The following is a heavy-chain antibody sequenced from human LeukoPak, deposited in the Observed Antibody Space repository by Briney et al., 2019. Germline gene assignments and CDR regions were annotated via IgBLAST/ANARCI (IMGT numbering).Heavy chain of an antibody. CDR3: ATRYCSSTSCPDY. J-gene: IGHJ4*02. D-gene: IGHD2-2*01. V-gene: IGHV1-8*02. Sequence: ASVRVSCKASGYIFTAYYIHWVRQAPGQGLEWMGWMNPNSGNTGYAQKFQGRVTMTRNTSISTAYMELSSPRSEDTAVHYCATRYCSSTSCPDYWGQGTLVTVSS. CDR1: GYIFTAYY. CDR2: MNPNSGNT.